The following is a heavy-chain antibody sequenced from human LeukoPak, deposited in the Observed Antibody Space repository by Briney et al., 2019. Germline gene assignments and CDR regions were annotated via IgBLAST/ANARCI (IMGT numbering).Heavy chain of an antibody. J-gene: IGHJ4*02. D-gene: IGHD3-3*01. CDR3: ARGGKSAQIENYFDY. Sequence: SETLSLTCAVYGGSFSGYYWSWIRQPPGKGLEWIEEINHSGSTNYNPSLKSRVTISVDTSKNQFSLKLSSVTAADTAVYYCARGGKSAQIENYFDYGGQGTLVTVSS. CDR2: INHSGST. V-gene: IGHV4-34*01. CDR1: GGSFSGYY.